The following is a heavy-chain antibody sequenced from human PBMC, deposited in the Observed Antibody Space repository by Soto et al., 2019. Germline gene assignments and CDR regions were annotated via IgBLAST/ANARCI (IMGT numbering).Heavy chain of an antibody. D-gene: IGHD2-15*01. Sequence: GASVKVSCKASGYIFTAYSMHWVRQAPGQGLEWMGVVNPSGGSTNYAQKFQGRITMTRDTSTSTVYMDLSSLTSEDTAVYYCAREENCSDGICYSEYFQRWGQGTLVTLSS. CDR3: AREENCSDGICYSEYFQR. CDR2: VNPSGGST. V-gene: IGHV1-46*01. J-gene: IGHJ1*01. CDR1: GYIFTAYS.